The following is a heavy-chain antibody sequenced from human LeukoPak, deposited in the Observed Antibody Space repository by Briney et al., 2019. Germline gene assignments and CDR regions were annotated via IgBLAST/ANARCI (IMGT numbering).Heavy chain of an antibody. CDR2: ISGSGAST. V-gene: IGHV3-23*01. CDR1: GFTFSSYA. CDR3: AKGLAGTTFPQYYYAMDV. D-gene: IGHD1/OR15-1a*01. Sequence: GGSLRLSCAASGFTFSSYAMSWVRQAPGKGLEWVSAISGSGASTYYADSVKGRFTISRDNSKNTLYLPMNSLRAEDTAVYYCAKGLAGTTFPQYYYAMDVWGEGTTVTVSS. J-gene: IGHJ6*04.